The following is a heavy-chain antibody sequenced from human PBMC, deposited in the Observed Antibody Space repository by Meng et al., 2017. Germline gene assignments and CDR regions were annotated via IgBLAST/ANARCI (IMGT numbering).Heavy chain of an antibody. CDR1: GTTFSSYA. J-gene: IGHJ4*02. V-gene: IGHV1-69*01. D-gene: IGHD5-24*01. Sequence: WVEVREAVSSGEVSCKVSGTTFSSYAFSWVRQGPGLCLGLMVGCIPIFGTANYAQKFQGRVTITADESTSTAYMELSILRSGHTAVYYCARVKVYYRWLQLDYWGQGTLVTVSS. CDR3: ARVKVYYRWLQLDY. CDR2: CIPIFGTA.